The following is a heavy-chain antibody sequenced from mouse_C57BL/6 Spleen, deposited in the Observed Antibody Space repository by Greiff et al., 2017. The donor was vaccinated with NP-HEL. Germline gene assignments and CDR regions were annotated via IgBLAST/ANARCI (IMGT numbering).Heavy chain of an antibody. Sequence: EVQLQQSGPELVKPGASVKIPCKASGYTFTDYNMDWVKQSHGKSLEWIGDINPNNGGTIYNQKFKGKATLTVDKSSSTAYMELRSLTSEDTAVYYCARTPPLYYGNYPVYFDYWGQGTTLTVSS. CDR1: GYTFTDYN. J-gene: IGHJ2*01. V-gene: IGHV1-18*01. CDR3: ARTPPLYYGNYPVYFDY. CDR2: INPNNGGT. D-gene: IGHD2-1*01.